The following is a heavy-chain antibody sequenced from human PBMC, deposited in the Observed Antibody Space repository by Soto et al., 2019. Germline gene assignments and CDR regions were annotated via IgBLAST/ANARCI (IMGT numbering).Heavy chain of an antibody. CDR1: GFTFSSYA. CDR3: AREARVAAAADLFDYYYYGMDV. Sequence: PGGSLRLSCAASGFTFSSYAMHWVRQAPGKGLEWVAVISYDGSNKYYADSVKGRFTISRDNSKNTLYLQMNSLRAEDTAVYYCAREARVAAAADLFDYYYYGMDVWGQGTTVTVSS. CDR2: ISYDGSNK. J-gene: IGHJ6*02. D-gene: IGHD6-13*01. V-gene: IGHV3-30-3*01.